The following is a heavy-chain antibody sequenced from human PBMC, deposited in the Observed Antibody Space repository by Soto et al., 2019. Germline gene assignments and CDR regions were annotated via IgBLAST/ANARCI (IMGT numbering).Heavy chain of an antibody. CDR3: ARGVTVVTPWNYYYGMDV. V-gene: IGHV3-11*01. CDR2: ISSSGSTI. D-gene: IGHD2-21*02. J-gene: IGHJ6*02. Sequence: ESGGGLVKPGGSLRLSCAASGFTFSDYYMSWIRQAPGKGLEWVSYISSSGSTIYYADSVKGRFTISRDNAKNSLYLQMNILRAEDTAVYYCARGVTVVTPWNYYYGMDVWGQGTTVTVS. CDR1: GFTFSDYY.